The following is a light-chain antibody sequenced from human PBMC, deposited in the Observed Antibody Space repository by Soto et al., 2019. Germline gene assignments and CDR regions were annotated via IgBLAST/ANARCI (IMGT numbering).Light chain of an antibody. CDR1: QSVSSN. CDR2: GAS. Sequence: EIVMTQPPATLSVSPGETATLSCRASQSVSSNLAWYQQKPGQAPRLLIYGASTRATGIPARFSGSGSGTEFTLTISSLQSEDFATYYCQQYDTYWTFGQGTKVDIK. CDR3: QQYDTYWT. J-gene: IGKJ1*01. V-gene: IGKV3-15*01.